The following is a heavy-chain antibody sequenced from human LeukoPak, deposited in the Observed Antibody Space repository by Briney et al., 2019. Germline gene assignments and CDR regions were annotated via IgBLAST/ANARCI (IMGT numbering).Heavy chain of an antibody. CDR2: IYYSGST. J-gene: IGHJ3*02. D-gene: IGHD4-17*01. V-gene: IGHV4-59*01. Sequence: PSETRSLTCTVSGGSINNYYWSWIRQPPGKGLEWIGYIYYSGSTNYNPSLKSRVTISVDTSKNQFSLKLSSVTAADTAVYYCARDQGLDDYGDLDAFDIWGQGTMVTVSS. CDR1: GGSINNYY. CDR3: ARDQGLDDYGDLDAFDI.